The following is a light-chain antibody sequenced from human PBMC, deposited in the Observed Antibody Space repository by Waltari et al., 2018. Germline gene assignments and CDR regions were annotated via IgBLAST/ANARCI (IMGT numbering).Light chain of an antibody. CDR3: SSYTTGSTRYV. CDR2: DVH. V-gene: IGLV2-14*03. CDR1: SRAIGAYNF. J-gene: IGLJ1*01. Sequence: QPALTQPASVSGSPGPSTTTSCTGTSRAIGAYNFFPWYQKHPGNAPKVMIYDVHNRPSGVSSRFSGSKSGNTASLTISGLQAEDEADYYCSSYTTGSTRYVFGSGTKVTVL.